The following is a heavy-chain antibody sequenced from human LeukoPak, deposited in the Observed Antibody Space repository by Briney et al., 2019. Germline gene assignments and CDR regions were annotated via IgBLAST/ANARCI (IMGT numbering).Heavy chain of an antibody. V-gene: IGHV4-61*02. J-gene: IGHJ3*02. D-gene: IGHD3-22*01. CDR3: ARYYYDSSGSLVAFDI. Sequence: PSETLSLTCTVSGGSISSGSYYWSWIRQPAGKGLEWIGRIYTSGSTNYNPSLKSRVTISVDTSKNQFSLKLSSVTAADTAVYYCARYYYDSSGSLVAFDIWGQGTMVTVSS. CDR2: IYTSGST. CDR1: GGSISSGSYY.